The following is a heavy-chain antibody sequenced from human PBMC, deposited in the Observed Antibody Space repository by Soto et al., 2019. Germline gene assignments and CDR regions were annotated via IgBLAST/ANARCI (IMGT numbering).Heavy chain of an antibody. V-gene: IGHV1-18*04. CDR1: GYTFTSYG. J-gene: IGHJ5*02. Sequence: AASVKVSCKASGYTFTSYGISWVRQAPGQGLEWMGWISAYNGNTNYAQKLQGRVTMTTDTSTSTAYMELRSLRSDDTAVYYCARESPPRYCSSTSCYTEYSSSSNWFDPWGQGTLVTVSS. CDR3: ARESPPRYCSSTSCYTEYSSSSNWFDP. D-gene: IGHD2-2*02. CDR2: ISAYNGNT.